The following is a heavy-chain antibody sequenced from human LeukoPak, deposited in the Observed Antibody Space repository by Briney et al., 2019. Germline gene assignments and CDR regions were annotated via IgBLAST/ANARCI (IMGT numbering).Heavy chain of an antibody. CDR1: GFTFSSYA. CDR3: AKDFHFINKLLWFGELLYKGDWFDP. V-gene: IGHV3-23*01. J-gene: IGHJ5*02. D-gene: IGHD3-10*01. CDR2: ISGSGGST. Sequence: GGSLRLSCAASGFTFSSYAMSWVRQAPGKGLEWVSAISGSGGSTYYADSVNGRFTISRDNSNNTLYLQMNSLRAEDTAVYYCAKDFHFINKLLWFGELLYKGDWFDPWGQGTLVTVSS.